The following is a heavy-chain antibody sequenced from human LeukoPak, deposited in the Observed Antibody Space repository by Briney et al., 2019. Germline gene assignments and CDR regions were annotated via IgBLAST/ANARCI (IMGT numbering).Heavy chain of an antibody. CDR1: GGSFSGYY. V-gene: IGHV4-34*01. CDR3: ATNDGGNSEGLNDY. Sequence: SVTLSLTCAVYGGSFSGYYWSWIRQPPGKGLEWIGEINHSGSTNYNPSLKSRVTISVDTSKNQFSLKLSSVTAADTAVYYCATNDGGNSEGLNDYWGQGTLVTVSS. CDR2: INHSGST. J-gene: IGHJ4*02. D-gene: IGHD4-23*01.